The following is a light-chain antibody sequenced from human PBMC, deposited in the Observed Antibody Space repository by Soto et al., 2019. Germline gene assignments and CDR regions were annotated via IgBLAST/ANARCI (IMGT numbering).Light chain of an antibody. J-gene: IGKJ1*01. Sequence: EIVLTQSPGTLSLSPGERVTLSCRASQSLGSSYLAWYQQKPGQAPRLLIYGASSRATGIPDRFSGSVSGTDFTLTISRLGPEDFAVYYCQPYRTSSGKFGQGTKVEIK. CDR3: QPYRTSSGK. CDR2: GAS. CDR1: QSLGSSY. V-gene: IGKV3-20*01.